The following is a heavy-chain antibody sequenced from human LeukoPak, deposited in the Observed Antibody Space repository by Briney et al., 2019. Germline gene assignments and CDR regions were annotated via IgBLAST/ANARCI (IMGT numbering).Heavy chain of an antibody. CDR2: INPDSGGT. CDR3: ARDSYPYQLLTYYYYYYGMDV. Sequence: ASVKVSCKASGYTFTGYFMHWVRQAPGQGLEWMGRINPDSGGTNYAQKFQGRVTMTRNTSISTAYMELSSLRSEDTAVYYCARDSYPYQLLTYYYYYYGMDVWGQGTTVTVSS. J-gene: IGHJ6*02. D-gene: IGHD2-2*01. CDR1: GYTFTGYF. V-gene: IGHV1-2*06.